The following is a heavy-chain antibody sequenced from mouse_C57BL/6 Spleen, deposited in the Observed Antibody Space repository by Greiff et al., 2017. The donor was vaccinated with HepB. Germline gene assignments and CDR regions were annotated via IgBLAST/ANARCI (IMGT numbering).Heavy chain of an antibody. J-gene: IGHJ4*01. CDR2: ISSGGDYI. CDR3: TRDGGSHYAMDY. D-gene: IGHD1-1*02. Sequence: EVKVEESGEGLVKPGGSLKLSCAASGFTFSSYAMSWVRQTPEKRLEWVAYISSGGDYIYYADTVKGRFTISRDNARNTLYLQMSSLKSEDTAMYYCTRDGGSHYAMDYWGQGTSVTVSS. CDR1: GFTFSSYA. V-gene: IGHV5-9-1*02.